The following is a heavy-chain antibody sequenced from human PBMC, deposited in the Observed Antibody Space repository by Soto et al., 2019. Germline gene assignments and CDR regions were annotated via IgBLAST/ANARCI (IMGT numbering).Heavy chain of an antibody. V-gene: IGHV1-18*01. CDR3: ARYCLEMATIQPGFDY. D-gene: IGHD5-12*01. Sequence: ASVKVSCKASGYTFTSYGISWVRQAPGQGLEWMGWISAYNGNTNYAQKFQGRVTITADESTSTAYMELSSLRSEDTAVYYCARYCLEMATIQPGFDYWGQGSLVTVSS. CDR2: ISAYNGNT. CDR1: GYTFTSYG. J-gene: IGHJ4*02.